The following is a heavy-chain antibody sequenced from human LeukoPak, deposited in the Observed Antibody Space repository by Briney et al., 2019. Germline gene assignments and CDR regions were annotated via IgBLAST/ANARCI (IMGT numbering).Heavy chain of an antibody. Sequence: SETLSLTCVVSSDSISSSNWWSWVRQPPGKGLEWIGEIYHSGSTNYNPSLKSRVSILVDKSKNQFSLKMISVTAADTAVYYCARTGGSFYFYYYMDVWGKGTAVTVSS. CDR1: SDSISSSNW. CDR3: ARTGGSFYFYYYMDV. J-gene: IGHJ6*03. D-gene: IGHD1-26*01. V-gene: IGHV4-4*02. CDR2: IYHSGST.